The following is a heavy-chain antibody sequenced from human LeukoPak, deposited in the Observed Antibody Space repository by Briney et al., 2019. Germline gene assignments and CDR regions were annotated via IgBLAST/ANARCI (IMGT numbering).Heavy chain of an antibody. D-gene: IGHD5-24*01. V-gene: IGHV1-2*02. J-gene: IGHJ3*02. CDR2: INPNSGGT. CDR3: ACSGRDGYNSYAFDI. Sequence: PVASVKVSCKASGYTFTGYYMHWVRQAPGQGLEWMGWINPNSGGTNYAQKFQGRVTMTRDTSISTAYMELSRLRSDNTAVYYCACSGRDGYNSYAFDIWGQGTMVTVSS. CDR1: GYTFTGYY.